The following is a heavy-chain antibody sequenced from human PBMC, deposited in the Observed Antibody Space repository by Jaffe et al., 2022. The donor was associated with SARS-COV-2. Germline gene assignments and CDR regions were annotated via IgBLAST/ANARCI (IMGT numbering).Heavy chain of an antibody. J-gene: IGHJ6*02. Sequence: QVQLVESGGGVVQPGRSLRLSCAASGFTFSSYAMHWVRQAPGKGLEWVAVISYDGSNKYYADSVKGRFTISRDNSKNTLYLQMNSLRAEDTAVYYCARERKQQLSYYYYYGMDVWGQGTTVTVSS. CDR1: GFTFSSYA. D-gene: IGHD6-13*01. CDR3: ARERKQQLSYYYYYGMDV. V-gene: IGHV3-30-3*01. CDR2: ISYDGSNK.